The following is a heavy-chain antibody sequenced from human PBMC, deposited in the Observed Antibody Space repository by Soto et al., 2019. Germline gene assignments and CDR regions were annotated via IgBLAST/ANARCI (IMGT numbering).Heavy chain of an antibody. J-gene: IGHJ3*02. CDR1: GGTFSSYA. D-gene: IGHD3-22*01. V-gene: IGHV1-69*13. Sequence: ASVKVSCKASGGTFSSYAISWVRQAPGQGLEWMGGIIPIFGTANYAQKFQGRVTITADESTSTAYMELSSLRSEDTAVYYCAKQLSYDSSGYFFGAFDIWGQGTMVTVSS. CDR3: AKQLSYDSSGYFFGAFDI. CDR2: IIPIFGTA.